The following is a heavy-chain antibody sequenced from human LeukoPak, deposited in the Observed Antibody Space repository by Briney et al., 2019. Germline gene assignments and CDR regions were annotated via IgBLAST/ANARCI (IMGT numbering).Heavy chain of an antibody. D-gene: IGHD6-19*01. CDR3: TWQWLATKWGYYFDY. V-gene: IGHV3-23*01. CDR2: ISGSGGST. J-gene: IGHJ4*02. Sequence: GGSLRLSCAASGFTFSSYAMSWVRQAPGKGLEWVSAISGSGGSTYYADSVKGRFTISRDNSKNTLYLQMNSLRAEDTAVYYCTWQWLATKWGYYFDYWGQGTLVTVSS. CDR1: GFTFSSYA.